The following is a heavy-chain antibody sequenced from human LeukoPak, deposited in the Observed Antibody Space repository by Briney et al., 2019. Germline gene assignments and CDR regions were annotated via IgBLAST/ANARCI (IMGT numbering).Heavy chain of an antibody. CDR3: VRQKYSYGYGPVDY. CDR1: GFTFSSYA. Sequence: GALRLSCSASGFTFSSYAMHWVRQAPGKGLEYVSAISSNGGSTYYADSVKGRFTISRDNSKNTLYLQMSSLRAEDTAVYYCVRQKYSYGYGPVDYWGQGTLVTVSS. CDR2: ISSNGGST. V-gene: IGHV3-64D*06. D-gene: IGHD5-18*01. J-gene: IGHJ4*02.